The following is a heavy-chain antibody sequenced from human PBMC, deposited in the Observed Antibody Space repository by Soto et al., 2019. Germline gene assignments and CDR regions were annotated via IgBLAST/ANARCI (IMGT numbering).Heavy chain of an antibody. CDR1: GGSFSGYY. D-gene: IGHD3-9*01. V-gene: IGHV4-34*01. CDR2: INHSGST. J-gene: IGHJ4*02. Sequence: QVQLQQWGAGLLKPSETLSLTCAVYGGSFSGYYWSWIRQPPGKGLEWIGEINHSGSTNYNPSLKGRXXIXAXXAKNQVSLKLSSVTAADPAVYYCASGRGGLVRFDYWGQGTLVTVSS. CDR3: ASGRGGLVRFDY.